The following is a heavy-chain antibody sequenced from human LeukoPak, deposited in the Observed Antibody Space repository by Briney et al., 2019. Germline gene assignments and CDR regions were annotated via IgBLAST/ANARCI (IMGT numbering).Heavy chain of an antibody. CDR3: ARQPSYYDFWSGYSLYFDY. D-gene: IGHD3-3*01. Sequence: SETLSLTCPVSGYSISRGYYWGWIRQPPGTGLEWIGSIYPSGSPYYNPSLKSRVTISVDTSKNQFSLKLSSVTAADTAVYYCARQPSYYDFWSGYSLYFDYWGQGTLVTVSS. V-gene: IGHV4-38-2*01. J-gene: IGHJ4*02. CDR2: IYPSGSP. CDR1: GYSISRGYY.